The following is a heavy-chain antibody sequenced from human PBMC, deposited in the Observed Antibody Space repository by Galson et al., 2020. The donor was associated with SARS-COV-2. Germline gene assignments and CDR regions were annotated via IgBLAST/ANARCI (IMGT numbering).Heavy chain of an antibody. V-gene: IGHV4-59*01. CDR1: GVSIITSY. CDR2: IFHNGDI. CDR3: TGDPRQGGPTNY. Sequence: ASETLSLTCTVSGVSIITSYWSWFRPPPGKGLEYLGYIFHNGDINYNPSLESRATMSLDTSKNGVSLKLTSVTTADTAVYYCTGDPRQGGPTNYWGQGILVTVSS. D-gene: IGHD1-26*01. J-gene: IGHJ4*02.